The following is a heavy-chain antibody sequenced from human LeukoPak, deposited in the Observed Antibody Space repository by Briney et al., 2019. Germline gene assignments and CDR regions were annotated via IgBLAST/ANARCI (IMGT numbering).Heavy chain of an antibody. V-gene: IGHV3-7*01. J-gene: IGHJ4*02. D-gene: IGHD1-14*01. CDR1: GFTFSSHK. CDR3: ARWDRFHGV. CDR2: IWQDGSVT. Sequence: PGGSLRLSCAVSGFTFSSHKMSWVRQAPGKGLEWVANIWQDGSVTHYVDSVKGRFTISRDVAKNSLYLHVNSLRAEDTAVYYCARWDRFHGVWGQGTLVTVSS.